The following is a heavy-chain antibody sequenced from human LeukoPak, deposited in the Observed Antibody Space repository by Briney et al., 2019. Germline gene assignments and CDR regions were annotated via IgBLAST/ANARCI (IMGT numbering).Heavy chain of an antibody. Sequence: GGSLRLSCAASGFTFSNAWMSWVRQAPGKGLEWVGRIKSKTDGGTTDYAAPVKGRFTISRDDSKNTLYLQMNSLKTEDTAVYYCLISGWYPYYFDYWGQGTLVTVSS. J-gene: IGHJ4*02. V-gene: IGHV3-15*01. CDR2: IKSKTDGGTT. CDR1: GFTFSNAW. CDR3: LISGWYPYYFDY. D-gene: IGHD6-19*01.